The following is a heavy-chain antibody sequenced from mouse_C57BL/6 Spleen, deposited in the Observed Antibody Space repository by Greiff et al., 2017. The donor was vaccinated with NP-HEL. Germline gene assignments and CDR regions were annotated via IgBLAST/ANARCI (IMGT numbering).Heavy chain of an antibody. Sequence: EVQLQQSGAELVRPGASVKLSCTASGFNIKDDYMHWVKQRPEQGLEWIGWIDPENGDTEYASKFQGKATITADTASNTAYLQLSSLTSEDTAVYYCTTVSTVVAKGYWYFDVWGTGTTVTVSS. CDR2: IDPENGDT. CDR3: TTVSTVVAKGYWYFDV. J-gene: IGHJ1*03. CDR1: GFNIKDDY. D-gene: IGHD1-1*01. V-gene: IGHV14-4*01.